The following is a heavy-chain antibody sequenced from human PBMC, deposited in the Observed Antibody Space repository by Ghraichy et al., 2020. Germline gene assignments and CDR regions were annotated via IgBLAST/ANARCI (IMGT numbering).Heavy chain of an antibody. CDR1: GYTFTNYG. CDR2: ISGYNGYT. Sequence: ASVKVSCKASGYTFTNYGIGWVRQAPGQGLEWMGWISGYNGYTYYAQNIQDRVTMTTDTSTTTAYMELRSLESDDTAVYYCARALSGSGSYYYPYYGMDVWGQGTTVPVSS. CDR3: ARALSGSGSYYYPYYGMDV. V-gene: IGHV1-18*01. D-gene: IGHD3-10*01. J-gene: IGHJ6*02.